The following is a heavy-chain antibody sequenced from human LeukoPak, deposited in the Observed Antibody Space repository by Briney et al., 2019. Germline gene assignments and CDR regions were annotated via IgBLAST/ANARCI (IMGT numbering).Heavy chain of an antibody. CDR2: IYFSGST. Sequence: SQTLSPTCTVSGGSISSDGYYWSWIRQHPGKGLEWIGYIYFSGSTYYNPSLKSRVNISVDTSKNQFSLKLSSVTAADTAVYYCVSDRSGWYFDLWGRGTLVTVSS. J-gene: IGHJ2*01. CDR1: GGSISSDGYY. V-gene: IGHV4-31*03. CDR3: VSDRSGWYFDL.